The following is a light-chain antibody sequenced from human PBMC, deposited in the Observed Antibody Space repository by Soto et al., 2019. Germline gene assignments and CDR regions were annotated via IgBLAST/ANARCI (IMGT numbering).Light chain of an antibody. CDR3: AAWDDSLNGLYV. J-gene: IGLJ1*01. V-gene: IGLV1-44*01. Sequence: QSVLTQPPSASGTPGQRVTISCSGSSSNIGSNTVNWYQQLPGTAPKLLIHSNNQRPSGVPDRFSGSKSGTSASLAISGLQSEDEADDYCAAWDDSLNGLYVFGTGTKVTVL. CDR1: SSNIGSNT. CDR2: SNN.